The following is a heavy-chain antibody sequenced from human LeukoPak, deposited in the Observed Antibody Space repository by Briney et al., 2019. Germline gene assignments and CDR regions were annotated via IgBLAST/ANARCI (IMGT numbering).Heavy chain of an antibody. J-gene: IGHJ3*02. CDR2: IYYSGST. CDR1: GGSISSSSYY. V-gene: IGHV4-39*07. Sequence: SETLSLTCTVSGGSISSSSYYWGWIRQPPGKGLEWIGSIYYSGSTYYNPSLKSRVTISVDTSKNQFSLKLSSVTAADTAVYYCASHYYDSSGYYYNAFDIWGQGTMVTVSS. D-gene: IGHD3-22*01. CDR3: ASHYYDSSGYYYNAFDI.